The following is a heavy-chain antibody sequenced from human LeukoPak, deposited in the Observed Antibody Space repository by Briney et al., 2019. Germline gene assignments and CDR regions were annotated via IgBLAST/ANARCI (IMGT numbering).Heavy chain of an antibody. CDR1: GFSFSSYE. Sequence: PGGSLRLSCAASGFSFSSYEMNWVRQAPGKGLEWISYISSSGSSISYTDSVKGRFTISRDNAKNSLYLQMDSLRAEDTAVYYCARVIGSYGDSAYWGQGTLVTVSS. CDR2: ISSSGSSI. V-gene: IGHV3-48*03. J-gene: IGHJ4*02. D-gene: IGHD3-16*01. CDR3: ARVIGSYGDSAY.